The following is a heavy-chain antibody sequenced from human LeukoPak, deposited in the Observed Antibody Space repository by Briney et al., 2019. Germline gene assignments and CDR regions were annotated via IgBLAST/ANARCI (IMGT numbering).Heavy chain of an antibody. D-gene: IGHD5-12*01. V-gene: IGHV3-23*01. CDR3: AKDRSGIVATIWFY. CDR1: GFTFSSYA. CDR2: ISGSGGST. Sequence: GGSQRLSCAASGFTFSSYAMSWVRQAPGKGLEWVSAISGSGGSTYYADSVKGRFTISRDNSKNTLYLQMNSLRAEDTAVYYCAKDRSGIVATIWFYWGQGTLVTVSS. J-gene: IGHJ4*02.